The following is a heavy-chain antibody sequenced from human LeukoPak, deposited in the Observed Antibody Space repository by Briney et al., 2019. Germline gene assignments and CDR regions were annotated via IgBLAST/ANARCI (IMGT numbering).Heavy chain of an antibody. V-gene: IGHV3-48*03. CDR1: GFTFSSYE. Sequence: PGGSLRLSCEASGFTFSSYEMNWFRKAPGKGLEWVSYVSKSGGTMKNADSVKGRFTVSRDNAKNSLYLQMNSLTAEDTAVYYCATAVIRGRGTTVTVSS. CDR2: VSKSGGTM. CDR3: ATAVI. J-gene: IGHJ3*02.